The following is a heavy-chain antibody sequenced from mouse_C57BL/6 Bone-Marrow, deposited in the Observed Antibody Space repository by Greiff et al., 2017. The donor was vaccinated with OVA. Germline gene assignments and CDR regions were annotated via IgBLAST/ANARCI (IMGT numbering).Heavy chain of an antibody. V-gene: IGHV1-15*01. CDR1: GYTFTDYE. D-gene: IGHD2-1*01. J-gene: IGHJ3*01. CDR2: IDPETGGT. CDR3: TRNYVLFAY. Sequence: QVHVKQSGAELVRPGASVTLSCTASGYTFTDYEMHWVKQTPVHGLEWIGAIDPETGGTAYNQKFKGKAKLTADKSSSTAYMELRSLTSEDSAVYYCTRNYVLFAYWGRGTRVTVSA.